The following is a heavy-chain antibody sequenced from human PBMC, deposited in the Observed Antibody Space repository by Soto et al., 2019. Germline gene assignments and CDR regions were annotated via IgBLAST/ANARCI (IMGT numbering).Heavy chain of an antibody. CDR1: GFTFRSYG. Sequence: PGGSLRLSCAASGFTFRSYGMHWVRQAPGKGLEWVAVISNDGSNKYYADSVEGRFTISRDTSKNTLYLQMNSLRAEDTAVYYCAKDYSTWCMDVWGQGTTVTVSS. J-gene: IGHJ6*02. D-gene: IGHD6-13*01. CDR2: ISNDGSNK. V-gene: IGHV3-30*18. CDR3: AKDYSTWCMDV.